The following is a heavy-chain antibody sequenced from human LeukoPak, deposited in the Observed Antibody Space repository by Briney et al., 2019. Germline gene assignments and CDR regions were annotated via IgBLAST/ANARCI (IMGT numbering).Heavy chain of an antibody. CDR1: GGSISSSSYY. CDR3: ARAPGRGSISDAFDI. CDR2: IYYSGST. Sequence: PSETLSLTCTVSGGSISSSSYYWGWIRQPPGKGLEWIGSIYYSGSTYYNPSLKSRVTISVDTSKNQFSLKLSSVTAADTAVYYCARAPGRGSISDAFDIWGQGTMVTVSS. J-gene: IGHJ3*02. D-gene: IGHD2-21*01. V-gene: IGHV4-39*07.